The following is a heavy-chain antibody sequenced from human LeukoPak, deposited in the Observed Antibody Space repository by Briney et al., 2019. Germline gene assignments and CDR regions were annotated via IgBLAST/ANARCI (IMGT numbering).Heavy chain of an antibody. J-gene: IGHJ3*02. CDR2: IYSGGST. CDR1: GFTVSSNY. D-gene: IGHD3-10*01. Sequence: PGGSLRLSCAASGFTVSSNYMSWVRQAPGKGLEWVSVIYSGGSTSYTDSVKGRFTISRDNSKNTLYLQLNSLRPEDTAVYYCWEGVLKRYCFYILGQGTMVTVSS. CDR3: WEGVLKRYCFYI. V-gene: IGHV3-66*02.